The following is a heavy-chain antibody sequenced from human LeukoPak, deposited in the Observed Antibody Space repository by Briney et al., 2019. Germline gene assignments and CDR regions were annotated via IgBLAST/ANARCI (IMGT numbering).Heavy chain of an antibody. V-gene: IGHV1-69*04. CDR1: GGTFSSYA. CDR3: ARDSSGYYYGFDY. D-gene: IGHD3-22*01. CDR2: IIPILGIA. Sequence: SVKVSCKASGGTFSSYANSWVRQPHGQGLEWVGRIIPILGIANYAQKFQGRVTITADKSTSTAYMELSSLRSEDTAVYYCARDSSGYYYGFDYWGQRTLVTVSS. J-gene: IGHJ4*02.